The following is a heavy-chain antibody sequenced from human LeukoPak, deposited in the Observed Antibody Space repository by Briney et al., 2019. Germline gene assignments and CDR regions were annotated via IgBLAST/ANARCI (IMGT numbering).Heavy chain of an antibody. CDR3: SWYCTEGTCYGYFHH. Sequence: PGGSLRLSCAASGFTLTPSALSWVRQAPGKGLEWISYISHTGSLTYYADSVKGRFTISRDNAKNFLYLQMNSLRVEDTGIYYCSWYCTEGTCYGYFHHWGQGTLVSVSS. V-gene: IGHV3-48*03. D-gene: IGHD2-8*02. CDR2: ISHTGSLT. J-gene: IGHJ1*01. CDR1: GFTLTPSA.